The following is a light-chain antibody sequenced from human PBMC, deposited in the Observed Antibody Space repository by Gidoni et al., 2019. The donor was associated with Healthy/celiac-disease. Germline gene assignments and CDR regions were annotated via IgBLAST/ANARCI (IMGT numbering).Light chain of an antibody. V-gene: IGKV3-11*01. J-gene: IGKJ1*01. Sequence: EIVLTQSPATLSLSPGERATLSCRASQSVSSYLAWYQQKPGQAPRLLIYDASNSATGIPARFSGSGSGTDITLTISSLEPEDFAVDYCQQRSNWPPVWTFGQGTKVEIK. CDR2: DAS. CDR3: QQRSNWPPVWT. CDR1: QSVSSY.